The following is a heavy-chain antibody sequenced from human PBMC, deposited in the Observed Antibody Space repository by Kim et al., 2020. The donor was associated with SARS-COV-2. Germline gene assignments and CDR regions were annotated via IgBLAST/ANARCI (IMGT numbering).Heavy chain of an antibody. CDR1: GGSFSGYY. V-gene: IGHV4-34*01. D-gene: IGHD5-12*01. J-gene: IGHJ4*02. CDR3: ARGWVGRRWLHTQAEGQQYYFDY. CDR2: INHSGST. Sequence: SETLSLTCAVYGGSFSGYYWSWIRQPPGKGLEWIGEINHSGSTNYNPSLKSRVTISVDTSKNQFSLKLSSVTAADTAVYYCARGWVGRRWLHTQAEGQQYYFDYWGQGTLVTVSS.